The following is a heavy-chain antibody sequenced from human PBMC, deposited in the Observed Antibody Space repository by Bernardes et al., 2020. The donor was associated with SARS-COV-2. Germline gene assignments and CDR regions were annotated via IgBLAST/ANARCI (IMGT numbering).Heavy chain of an antibody. CDR1: GFSFNNYR. CDR2: IWSDGSHK. V-gene: IGHV3-33*01. J-gene: IGHJ1*01. CDR3: AREEVRGSHVVLDH. Sequence: GGSLRLSCEASGFSFNNYRMHWVRQAPGKGLEWVALIWSDGSHKNHGESVMGRFTISRDNSKNTLYLEMNTLRAEDTAVYYCAREEVRGSHVVLDHWGQGTVVTVSS. D-gene: IGHD1-26*01.